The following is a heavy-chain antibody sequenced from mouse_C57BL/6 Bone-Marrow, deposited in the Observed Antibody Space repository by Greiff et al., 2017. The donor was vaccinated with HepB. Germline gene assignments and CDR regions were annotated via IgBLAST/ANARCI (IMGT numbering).Heavy chain of an antibody. V-gene: IGHV14-2*01. D-gene: IGHD1-1*01. Sequence: VQLQQSGAELVKPGASVKLSCTASGFNIKDYYMHWVKQRTDQCLEWIGQIDPEDGETKYAPKFQGKSTITADTSSNTAYLQLSSLTSEDTAVYYCARITTVVAWYFDVWGTGTTVTVSS. CDR1: GFNIKDYY. J-gene: IGHJ1*03. CDR3: ARITTVVAWYFDV. CDR2: IDPEDGET.